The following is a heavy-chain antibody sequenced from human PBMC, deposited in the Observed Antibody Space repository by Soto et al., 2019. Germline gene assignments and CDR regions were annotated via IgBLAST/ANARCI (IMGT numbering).Heavy chain of an antibody. J-gene: IGHJ6*02. CDR1: GFSLTTPGMC. D-gene: IGHD3-10*01. CDR3: AHIRGAGAYYSYPMDV. CDR2: IDWDDDK. V-gene: IGHV2-70*12. Sequence: SGPTLVNPRRTLTLTCTFSGFSLTTPGMCVSWTRQPPGKALEWLAVIDWDDDKYYSTSLKTRLSISMDTSKNQVVLEMTNVAPVDTATYYCAHIRGAGAYYSYPMDVWGQGTTVTVSS.